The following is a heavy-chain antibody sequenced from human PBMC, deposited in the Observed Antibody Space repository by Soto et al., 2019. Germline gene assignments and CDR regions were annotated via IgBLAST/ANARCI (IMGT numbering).Heavy chain of an antibody. CDR3: ATSQVGRPLDV. V-gene: IGHV1-46*01. CDR1: RYTFTNFY. J-gene: IGHJ6*02. Sequence: ASVKVSCKASRYTFTNFYIHWLRQAPGQGLEWMGIINPSGGSTTYPQKFQGRVTMTRDTSTSTVHMELITLRSEDTAVYYCATSQVGRPLDVWGPGTTVTVYS. CDR2: INPSGGST. D-gene: IGHD1-26*01.